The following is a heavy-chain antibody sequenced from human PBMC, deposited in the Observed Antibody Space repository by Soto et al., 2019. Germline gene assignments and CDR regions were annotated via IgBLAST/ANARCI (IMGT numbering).Heavy chain of an antibody. CDR1: GASMNSYH. D-gene: IGHD3-9*01. CDR3: ARTTAVPNTLRARYFFDF. Sequence: SETLSLTCTVSGASMNSYHWSWIRQPAGKGLEWIGHIHSSGTTNYNPSLKSRVTISIDTSKNQFSLRLSSVTAADTALYYCARTTAVPNTLRARYFFDFWGQGTLVTVSS. J-gene: IGHJ4*02. CDR2: IHSSGTT. V-gene: IGHV4-4*07.